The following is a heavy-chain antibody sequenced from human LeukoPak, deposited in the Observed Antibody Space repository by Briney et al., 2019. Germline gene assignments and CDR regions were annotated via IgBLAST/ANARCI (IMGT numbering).Heavy chain of an antibody. D-gene: IGHD3-10*01. Sequence: GGSLRLSCAASGFTFSSYAMSWVRQAPGKGLEWVSIFYSDGSTYYADSVKGRFTLSRDSSKNTVFLQMNSLRAEDTAVYYCARGAVDASGSDWGQGTLVIVSS. CDR3: ARGAVDASGSD. J-gene: IGHJ4*02. CDR2: FYSDGST. V-gene: IGHV3-66*01. CDR1: GFTFSSYA.